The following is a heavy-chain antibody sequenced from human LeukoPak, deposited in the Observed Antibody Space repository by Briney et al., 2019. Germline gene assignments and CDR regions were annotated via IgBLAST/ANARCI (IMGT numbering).Heavy chain of an antibody. CDR3: ARLAYGVPADFGH. V-gene: IGHV1-2*02. D-gene: IGHD2-2*01. Sequence: ASVKVSCKASGYTFTGYYMHWVRQAPGQGLEWMGWINPNSGGTNYARKFQGRVTMTRDTSISTAYMELSRLRSDDTAVYYCARLAYGVPADFGHWGQGTLVTVSS. J-gene: IGHJ4*02. CDR1: GYTFTGYY. CDR2: INPNSGGT.